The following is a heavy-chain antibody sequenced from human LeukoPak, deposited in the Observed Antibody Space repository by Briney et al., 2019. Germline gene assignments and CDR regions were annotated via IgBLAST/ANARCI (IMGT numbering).Heavy chain of an antibody. CDR3: AKNLNGGNTHSDY. D-gene: IGHD4-23*01. CDR1: GFILSSYA. J-gene: IGHJ4*02. CDR2: ISGGDTST. V-gene: IGHV3-23*01. Sequence: GGSLRLSCAASGFILSSYAMNWVRQAPGTGLEWVSTISGGDTSTFYADSVKGRFTISRDNSKNTLHLQMNNLRAEDTAVYYCAKNLNGGNTHSDYWGQGTLVTVSS.